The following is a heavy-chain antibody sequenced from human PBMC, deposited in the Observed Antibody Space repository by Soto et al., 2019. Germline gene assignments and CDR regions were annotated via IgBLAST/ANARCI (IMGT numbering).Heavy chain of an antibody. CDR2: IYTSGST. CDR1: GGSISSYY. CDR3: ARDPQYKVGATNWFDP. V-gene: IGHV4-4*07. Sequence: SETLDLTCTVSGGSISSYYWSWIRQPAGKGLEWIGRIYTSGSTNYNPSLKSRVTMSVDTSKNQFSLKLSSVTAADTAVYYCARDPQYKVGATNWFDPWGQGTLVTVS. J-gene: IGHJ5*02. D-gene: IGHD1-26*01.